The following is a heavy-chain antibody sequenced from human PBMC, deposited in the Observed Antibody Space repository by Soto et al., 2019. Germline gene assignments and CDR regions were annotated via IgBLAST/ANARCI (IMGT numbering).Heavy chain of an antibody. CDR3: AREVSPVMVTFAGPTGAHYMDV. D-gene: IGHD3-16*01. V-gene: IGHV3-9*01. CDR1: GFTFDDYA. CDR2: ISWDSVRM. J-gene: IGHJ6*03. Sequence: EVQLVESGGALVQPGRSLRLSCAGSGFTFDDYAMHWVRQVPGKGLEWVSGISWDSVRMGYADSVKGRFTISRDNAKNSLYPQMTSLRAEDTALYYCAREVSPVMVTFAGPTGAHYMDVWGKGTTVTVSS.